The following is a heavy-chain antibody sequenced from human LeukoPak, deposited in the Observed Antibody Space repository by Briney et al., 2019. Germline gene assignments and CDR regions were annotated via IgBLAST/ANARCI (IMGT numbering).Heavy chain of an antibody. CDR3: ARDKVTMIVVVTYIFDY. D-gene: IGHD3-22*01. CDR1: GFTFSNYG. CDR2: ISGSGDRT. Sequence: GGSLRISCIASGFTFSNYGMSWVRQAPGKGLEWVSIISGSGDRTLHADSVKGRFTISRDNSKNTLYLQMNSLRAEDTAVYYCARDKVTMIVVVTYIFDYWGQGTLVTVSS. V-gene: IGHV3-23*01. J-gene: IGHJ4*02.